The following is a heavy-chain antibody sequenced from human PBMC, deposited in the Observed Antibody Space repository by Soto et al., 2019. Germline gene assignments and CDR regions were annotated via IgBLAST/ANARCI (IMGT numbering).Heavy chain of an antibody. CDR2: IVPRFGSP. J-gene: IGHJ6*02. Sequence: QVQLVQSGAEMRKPGSSLRVSSKASGGTFSDYAFSWVRQAPGQGLEWMGGIVPRFGSPNYAQKFGGRVTITADTSSSTVYMALSSLRFDDPAVYFCARDRIQLRLGKYSFNGMDVWGQGTTIIVSS. D-gene: IGHD3-16*01. CDR1: GGTFSDYA. V-gene: IGHV1-69*06. CDR3: ARDRIQLRLGKYSFNGMDV.